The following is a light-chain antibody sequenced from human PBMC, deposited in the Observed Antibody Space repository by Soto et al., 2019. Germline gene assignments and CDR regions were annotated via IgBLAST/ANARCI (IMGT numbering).Light chain of an antibody. CDR2: GAS. Sequence: DIQMTQSPSSLSASVGDRVTITCRASQSISSYLNWYQQKPGKAPKLLIYGASSLQSGVPSRFSGRGTWTDFTLTISSLQPEDFATYYCQQSYSTPRTFGQGTKVEIK. J-gene: IGKJ1*01. CDR1: QSISSY. CDR3: QQSYSTPRT. V-gene: IGKV1-39*01.